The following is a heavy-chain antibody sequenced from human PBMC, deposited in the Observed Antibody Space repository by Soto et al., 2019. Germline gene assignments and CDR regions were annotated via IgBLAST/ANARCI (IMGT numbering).Heavy chain of an antibody. V-gene: IGHV4-34*01. Sequence: PSETLSLTCAVYGGSFSGYDRSWIRQPPGKGLEWIGEINHSGDTNYNPSLKSRVTTPVDTSKNQFSLKVTYVTAADTAVYYCATGRGVRGSIITTYYYYSLDVCGQGTTVTVSS. CDR3: ATGRGVRGSIITTYYYYSLDV. J-gene: IGHJ6*02. D-gene: IGHD3-10*01. CDR1: GGSFSGYD. CDR2: INHSGDT.